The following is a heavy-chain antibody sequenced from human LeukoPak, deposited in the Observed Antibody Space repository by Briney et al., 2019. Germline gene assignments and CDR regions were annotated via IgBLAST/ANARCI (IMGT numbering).Heavy chain of an antibody. Sequence: GGSLRLSCAASGFSFIGYNMNWVRQAPGKGLEWVSSITASSIYIYYADSVRGRFTISRDNAENSLYLQMNSLRAEDTAVYYCARVLRDYHFDYWGQGGLVTVSS. CDR2: ITASSIYI. CDR1: GFSFIGYN. V-gene: IGHV3-21*01. D-gene: IGHD3-9*01. CDR3: ARVLRDYHFDY. J-gene: IGHJ4*02.